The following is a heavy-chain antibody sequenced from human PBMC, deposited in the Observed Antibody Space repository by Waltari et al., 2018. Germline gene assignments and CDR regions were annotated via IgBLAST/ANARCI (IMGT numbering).Heavy chain of an antibody. Sequence: QVQLQESGPGLVKPSQTLSLTSSVSGGSITSGIYYWTWIRQPARKGLEWIGRIYTSGNTDYNPSLKSRVTMSMDTSKNQFSLNLSSVTAADTAVYYCARFPRDYSFDYWGQGTLVTVSS. D-gene: IGHD4-17*01. CDR1: GGSITSGIYY. J-gene: IGHJ4*02. V-gene: IGHV4-61*02. CDR2: IYTSGNT. CDR3: ARFPRDYSFDY.